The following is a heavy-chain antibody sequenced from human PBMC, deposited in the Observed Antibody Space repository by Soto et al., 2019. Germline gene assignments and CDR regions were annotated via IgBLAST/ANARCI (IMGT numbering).Heavy chain of an antibody. J-gene: IGHJ4*02. CDR1: GESFTSTC. CDR2: ITPYGGAA. V-gene: IGHV1-46*01. CDR3: ARDRIQLWNSGRFDL. Sequence: VSVKVSSEACGESFTSTCMHWVRQAPGQGLEWMGIITPYGGAATYAEKFQGRVTMTRDTSTATDYMELSSLRAEDTAVYYCARDRIQLWNSGRFDLWGQGTLVTVSS. D-gene: IGHD5-18*01.